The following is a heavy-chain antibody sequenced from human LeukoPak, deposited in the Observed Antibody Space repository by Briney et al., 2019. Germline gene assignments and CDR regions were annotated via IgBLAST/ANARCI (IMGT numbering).Heavy chain of an antibody. CDR1: GYTFTSYG. D-gene: IGHD4-17*01. J-gene: IGHJ4*02. Sequence: ASVMVSCKASGYTFTSYGISWVRQAPGQGLEWMGWISAYNGNTNYAQKLQGRVTITTDTSKSTAYMELRSLSSDDTAVYYCARDDYGDSFDYWGQGTLVTVSS. V-gene: IGHV1-18*01. CDR2: ISAYNGNT. CDR3: ARDDYGDSFDY.